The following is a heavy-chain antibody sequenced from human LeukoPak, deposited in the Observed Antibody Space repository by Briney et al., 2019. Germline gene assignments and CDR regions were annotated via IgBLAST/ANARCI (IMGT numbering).Heavy chain of an antibody. CDR3: AKDRSSSWYYFDY. J-gene: IGHJ4*02. CDR2: ISYDGSNE. V-gene: IGHV3-30-3*01. Sequence: PGGSLRLSCAASGFTFSGYAMHWVRQAPGKGLEWVAVISYDGSNEYYADSVKGRFTISRDNSKDTLYLQVDSLRAEDTAVYYCAKDRSSSWYYFDYWGQGTLVTVSS. D-gene: IGHD6-13*01. CDR1: GFTFSGYA.